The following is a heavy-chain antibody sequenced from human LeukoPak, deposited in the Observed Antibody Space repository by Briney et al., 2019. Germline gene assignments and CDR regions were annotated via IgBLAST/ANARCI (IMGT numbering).Heavy chain of an antibody. CDR1: GGSISSYF. CDR2: IYTSGST. CDR3: ARDLCSGGSCSFDY. J-gene: IGHJ4*02. D-gene: IGHD2-15*01. V-gene: IGHV4-4*07. Sequence: SETLSLTCTVSGGSISSYFWSWIRQPAGKGLEWIGRIYTSGSTNYNPSLKSRVTMSVDTSKNQFSLKLSSVTAADTALYYCARDLCSGGSCSFDYWGQGTLVTVSS.